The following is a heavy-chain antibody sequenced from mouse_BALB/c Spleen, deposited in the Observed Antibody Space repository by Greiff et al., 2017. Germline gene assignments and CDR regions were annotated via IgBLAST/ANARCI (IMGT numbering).Heavy chain of an antibody. CDR2: INPSSGYT. V-gene: IGHV1-4*01. J-gene: IGHJ4*01. CDR1: GYTFTSYT. D-gene: IGHD1-1*01. CDR3: AREVLRTGAMDY. Sequence: VQLQQSGAELARPGASVKMSCKASGYTFTSYTMHWVKQRPGQGLEWIGYINPSSGYTNYNQKFKDKATLTADKSSSTAYMQLSSLTSEDSAVYYCAREVLRTGAMDYWGQGTSVTVSS.